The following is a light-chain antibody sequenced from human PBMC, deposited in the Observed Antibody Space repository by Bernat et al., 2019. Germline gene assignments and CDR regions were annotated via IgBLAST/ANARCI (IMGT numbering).Light chain of an antibody. CDR1: SSDVGAYNY. Sequence: QSALTQPASVSGSPGQSITISCTGTSSDVGAYNYVSWFQQHPDKPPTLMLYDVTNRPSGVSYRFSGSESDNSASLTISGLQAEDEADYYCVSYTTSSTFVFATGTKVTVL. CDR3: VSYTTSSTFV. CDR2: DVT. V-gene: IGLV2-14*03. J-gene: IGLJ1*01.